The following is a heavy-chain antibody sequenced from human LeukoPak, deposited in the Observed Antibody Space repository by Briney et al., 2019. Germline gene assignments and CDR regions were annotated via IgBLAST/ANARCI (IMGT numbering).Heavy chain of an antibody. J-gene: IGHJ1*01. CDR2: ISYDGSNK. D-gene: IGHD6-13*01. Sequence: GGSLRLSCAASGFTLSTNSMHWVRQAPGKGLEWLAVISYDGSNKYYADSVKGRFTISRDSSKNTVYLQMNSLRPEDTAVYSCARDGDQQGEYFQHWGQGTLVTVSS. CDR3: ARDGDQQGEYFQH. V-gene: IGHV3-30-3*01. CDR1: GFTLSTNS.